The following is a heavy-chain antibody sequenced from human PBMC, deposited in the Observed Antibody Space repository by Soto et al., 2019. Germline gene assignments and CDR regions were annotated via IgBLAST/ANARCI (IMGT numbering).Heavy chain of an antibody. CDR2: LSYLGTT. D-gene: IGHD6-19*01. Sequence: SETLSLTCTVSNDSIRSGTYYWAWIRQPPGRGLEWIGSLSYLGTTDYNPSLKSRVTISKDASKNQFSLKLTSMTAADTAVYYCATGRSDSGWYEEHLWGQGNLVTVSS. J-gene: IGHJ5*02. CDR3: ATGRSDSGWYEEHL. V-gene: IGHV4-39*01. CDR1: NDSIRSGTYY.